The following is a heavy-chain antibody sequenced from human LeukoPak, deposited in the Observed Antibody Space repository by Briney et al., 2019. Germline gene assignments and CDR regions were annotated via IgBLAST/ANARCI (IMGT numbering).Heavy chain of an antibody. Sequence: GESLKISCKGSGYSFPTYWIGWVRQMPGKGLEWVGIIYPGDSETRYSPSFQGQVTISADKPISTAYLQWSRLKASDTAMYYCARKSRADYWGQGTPVTVSS. CDR2: IYPGDSET. J-gene: IGHJ4*02. CDR3: ARKSRADY. V-gene: IGHV5-51*04. CDR1: GYSFPTYW.